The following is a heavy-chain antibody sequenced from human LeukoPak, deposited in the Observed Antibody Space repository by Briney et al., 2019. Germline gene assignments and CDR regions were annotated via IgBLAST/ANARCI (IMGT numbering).Heavy chain of an antibody. CDR1: GYTFTIYA. Sequence: ASVTVSYKASGYTFTIYAMHWVRQAPGQRREWVGWINAGNGNTKYSQKFQGRVTITRDTSASTAYMELSSLRSEDTAVYYCARAGGRGYSYGFYAFDIWGQGTMVTVSS. CDR2: INAGNGNT. J-gene: IGHJ3*02. V-gene: IGHV1-3*01. D-gene: IGHD5-18*01. CDR3: ARAGGRGYSYGFYAFDI.